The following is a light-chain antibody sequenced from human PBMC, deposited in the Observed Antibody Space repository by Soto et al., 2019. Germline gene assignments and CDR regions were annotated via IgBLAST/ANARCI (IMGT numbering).Light chain of an antibody. Sequence: QSALTQPPSASGSPGQSVTISCTGTSSDVGAYNFVSWFQQHPGKAPKLLIYDVSKRPSGVPDRFSGSKSDNTASLTVYGLQAEDEGDYYCFSYGGSAKWVFGGGTKLTVL. CDR2: DVS. CDR3: FSYGGSAKWV. J-gene: IGLJ3*02. CDR1: SSDVGAYNF. V-gene: IGLV2-8*01.